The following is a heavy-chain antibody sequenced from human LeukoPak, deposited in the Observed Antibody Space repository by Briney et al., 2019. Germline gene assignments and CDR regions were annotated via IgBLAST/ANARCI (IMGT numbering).Heavy chain of an antibody. Sequence: GGSLRLSCAASGFTFSSYGMHWVRQAPGKGLEWVAFIRYDGSNKYYADSVKGRFTISRDNSRNTLYLQMNSLRAEDTAVYYCARLLGGGYGSGSHYYFDYWGRGTLVTVSS. D-gene: IGHD3-10*01. V-gene: IGHV3-30*02. CDR3: ARLLGGGYGSGSHYYFDY. CDR2: IRYDGSNK. CDR1: GFTFSSYG. J-gene: IGHJ4*02.